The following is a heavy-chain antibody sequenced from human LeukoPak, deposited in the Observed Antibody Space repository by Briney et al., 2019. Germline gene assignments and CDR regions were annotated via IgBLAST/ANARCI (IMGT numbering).Heavy chain of an antibody. V-gene: IGHV4-59*08. CDR1: GGSISSYY. CDR2: IYYSGST. D-gene: IGHD1-26*01. Sequence: PSETLSLTCTVSGGSISSYYWSWIRQPPGKGLEWIGYIYYSGSTNYNPSLKSRVTISVDTSKNQFSLKLSSVTAADTAVYYCARTISGSYYRDAFDIWGQGTMVTVSS. J-gene: IGHJ3*02. CDR3: ARTISGSYYRDAFDI.